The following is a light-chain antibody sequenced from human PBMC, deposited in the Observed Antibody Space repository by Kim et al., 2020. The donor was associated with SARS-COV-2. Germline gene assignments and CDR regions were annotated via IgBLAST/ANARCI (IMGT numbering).Light chain of an antibody. CDR2: DVS. CDR3: NSYTRSSTVV. V-gene: IGLV2-14*03. J-gene: IGLJ3*02. CDR1: DRDVCAYDF. Sequence: GQSLTISCAVTDRDVCAYDFVSWYQRHPGKAPKLIISDVSNRPSGVSDRFSGSKSGNTDSLTISGLQAEDEGHYYCNSYTRSSTVVFGGGTQLTVL.